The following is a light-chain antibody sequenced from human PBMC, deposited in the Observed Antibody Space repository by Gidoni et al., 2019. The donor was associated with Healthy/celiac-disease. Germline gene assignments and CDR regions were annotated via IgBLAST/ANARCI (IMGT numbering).Light chain of an antibody. CDR3: QQYNNWLPT. CDR1: QSVSSN. J-gene: IGKJ1*01. CDR2: GAS. V-gene: IGKV3-15*01. Sequence: EIVMTQSPATLSVSPGERATLSCRASQSVSSNLAWYQQKPGQAPRLLIYGASTRATGIPARFSGSGSGTEFTLTISSLQSEDFAVYYCQQYNNWLPTFXQXTKVXIK.